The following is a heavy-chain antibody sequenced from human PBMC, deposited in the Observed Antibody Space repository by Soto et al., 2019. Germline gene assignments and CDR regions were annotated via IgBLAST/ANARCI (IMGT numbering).Heavy chain of an antibody. CDR3: ARRAHTVVATMAYFDY. D-gene: IGHD5-12*01. CDR2: IYYSGST. Sequence: SETLSLTCTVSGGSISSYYWSWIRQPPGKGLEWIGYIYYSGSTNYNPSLKSRVTISVDTSKNQFSLKLSSVTAADTAVYYCARRAHTVVATMAYFDYSGQGTLVTVSS. J-gene: IGHJ4*02. CDR1: GGSISSYY. V-gene: IGHV4-59*08.